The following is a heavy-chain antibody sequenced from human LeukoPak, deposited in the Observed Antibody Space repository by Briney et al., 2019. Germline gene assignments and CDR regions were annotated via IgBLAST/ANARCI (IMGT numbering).Heavy chain of an antibody. J-gene: IGHJ6*03. CDR3: ARRIGGDYNIYYMDV. CDR1: GASINSGTYY. Sequence: SETLSLTCTVSGASINSGTYYWGWVRQPPGKGLEWIGTFSYSGNIYYNPSLKSRVTITVDKTKKQFSLKLSSVTAADTAVYYCARRIGGDYNIYYMDVWGKGTTVTVSS. D-gene: IGHD4-17*01. CDR2: FSYSGNI. V-gene: IGHV4-39*07.